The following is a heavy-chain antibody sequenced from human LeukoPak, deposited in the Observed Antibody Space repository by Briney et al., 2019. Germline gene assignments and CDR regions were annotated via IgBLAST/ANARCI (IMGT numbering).Heavy chain of an antibody. CDR2: ITSSGSYV. J-gene: IGHJ4*02. D-gene: IGHD2-15*01. V-gene: IGHV3-21*01. CDR1: GFTFSSYR. CDR3: ARDREQLLTTIDY. Sequence: PGRSLRLSCAASGFTFSSYRMYWVRQAPGKGLEWVSSITSSGSYVYYADSVKGRFIISRDNAKNSLYLQMNSLRVEDTAVYYCARDREQLLTTIDYWGQGTLVTVSS.